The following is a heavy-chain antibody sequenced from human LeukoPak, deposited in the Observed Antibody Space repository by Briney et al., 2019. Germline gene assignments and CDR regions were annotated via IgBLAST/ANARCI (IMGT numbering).Heavy chain of an antibody. V-gene: IGHV3-48*04. Sequence: PGGSLRLSCAASGFTFSSYSMNWVRQAPGKGLEWVSYISSSSSTIYYADSVKGRFTISRDNANNLLYLQMDSLRVEDTAVYYCARTFSHWGWLGDYYFDWWGRGTLVTVSS. J-gene: IGHJ4*02. D-gene: IGHD5-24*01. CDR2: ISSSSSTI. CDR1: GFTFSSYS. CDR3: ARTFSHWGWLGDYYFDW.